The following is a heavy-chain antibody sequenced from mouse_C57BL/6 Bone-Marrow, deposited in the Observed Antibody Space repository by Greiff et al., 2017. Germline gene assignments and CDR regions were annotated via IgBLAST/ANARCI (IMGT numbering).Heavy chain of an antibody. V-gene: IGHV1-26*01. D-gene: IGHD2-1*01. CDR3: ARGWYHWYFDV. CDR2: INPNNGGT. CDR1: GYTFTDYY. J-gene: IGHJ1*03. Sequence: EVQLQQSGPELVKPGASVKISCKASGYTFTDYYMNWVKQSHGKSLEWIGDINPNNGGTSYNQKFKGKATLTVDKSSSTAYMELRSLTSEDSAVXYCARGWYHWYFDVWGTGTTVTVSS.